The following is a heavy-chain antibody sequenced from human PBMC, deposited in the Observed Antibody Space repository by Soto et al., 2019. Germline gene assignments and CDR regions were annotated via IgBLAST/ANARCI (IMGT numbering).Heavy chain of an antibody. V-gene: IGHV3-21*01. CDR1: GFTFSSYS. J-gene: IGHJ6*02. CDR2: ISSSSSYI. Sequence: GGSLRLSCAASGFTFSSYSMNWVRQAPGKGLEWVSSISSSSSYIYYADSVKGRFTISRDNAKNSLYLQMNSLRAEDTAVYYCARGGRTTVTTYYYYGMDVWGQGTTVTVSS. D-gene: IGHD4-4*01. CDR3: ARGGRTTVTTYYYYGMDV.